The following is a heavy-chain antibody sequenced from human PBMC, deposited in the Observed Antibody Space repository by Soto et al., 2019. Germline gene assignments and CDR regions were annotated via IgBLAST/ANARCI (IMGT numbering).Heavy chain of an antibody. Sequence: SEALSLTCTVSGGSINYSYWTWIRQPPGKGLEWIGYISYTGSANYNASLKSRLTISVDTSKNQFSLKLSSVTAADTALYYCARVNYGDYYYGMDVWGQGTTVTVS. CDR2: ISYTGSA. CDR1: GGSINYSY. D-gene: IGHD4-17*01. V-gene: IGHV4-59*01. J-gene: IGHJ6*02. CDR3: ARVNYGDYYYGMDV.